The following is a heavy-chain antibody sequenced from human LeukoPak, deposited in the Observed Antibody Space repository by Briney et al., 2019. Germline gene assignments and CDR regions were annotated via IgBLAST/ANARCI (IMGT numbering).Heavy chain of an antibody. D-gene: IGHD3-22*01. J-gene: IGHJ3*02. CDR1: GFTFSNYP. Sequence: GGSLGLSCAASGFTFSNYPMNWVRQSPERGLEWVSAISGTGGSTSYADSLKGRFTISRDNSKNTLYLQMSSLTAEDTAVYYCAKECGRDYDDRAFDIWGQGTMVTVSS. CDR2: ISGTGGST. V-gene: IGHV3-23*01. CDR3: AKECGRDYDDRAFDI.